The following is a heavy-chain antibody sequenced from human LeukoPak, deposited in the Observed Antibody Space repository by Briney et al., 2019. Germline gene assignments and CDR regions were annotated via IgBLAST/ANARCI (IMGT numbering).Heavy chain of an antibody. CDR1: SGSFSGYY. J-gene: IGHJ4*02. CDR3: ARHSPVGIFYFDY. CDR2: INHSGST. D-gene: IGHD1-26*01. V-gene: IGHV4-34*01. Sequence: SETLSLTCAVYSGSFSGYYWSWIRQPPGKGLEWIGEINHSGSTNYNPSLKSRVTISVDTSKNQFSLKLSSVTAADTAVYYCARHSPVGIFYFDYWGRGTLVTVSS.